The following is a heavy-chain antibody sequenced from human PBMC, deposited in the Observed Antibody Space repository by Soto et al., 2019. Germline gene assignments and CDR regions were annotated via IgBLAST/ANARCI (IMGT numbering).Heavy chain of an antibody. D-gene: IGHD1-26*01. V-gene: IGHV3-23*01. CDR3: AKESRYSHSVRAFDI. CDR1: GFTFSNYA. J-gene: IGHJ3*02. CDR2: ISGSGFGT. Sequence: GGSLRLSCAASGFTFSNYAMTWVRQAPGKGLEWVSSISGSGFGTYYADPVRGRFTISRDNPENTLTLQMNSLRAEDTAVYYCAKESRYSHSVRAFDIWGQGTMVTVSS.